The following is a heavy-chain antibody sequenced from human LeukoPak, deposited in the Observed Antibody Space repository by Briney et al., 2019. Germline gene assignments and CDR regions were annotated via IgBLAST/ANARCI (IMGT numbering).Heavy chain of an antibody. D-gene: IGHD4-17*01. CDR3: ARDDYGGNSGYGMDV. J-gene: IGHJ6*02. V-gene: IGHV3-33*01. CDR2: IWYDGSNK. Sequence: GGSLRLSCAATGFTFSSYGMHWVRQAPGKGLEWVAVIWYDGSNKYYADSVKGRFTISRDNSKNTLYLQMNSLRAEDTAVYYCARDDYGGNSGYGMDVWGQGTTVTVSS. CDR1: GFTFSSYG.